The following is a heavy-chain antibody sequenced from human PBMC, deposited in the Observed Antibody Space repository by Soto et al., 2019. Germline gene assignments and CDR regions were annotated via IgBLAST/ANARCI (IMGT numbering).Heavy chain of an antibody. CDR3: ARGVYDAFDI. CDR2: ISGSGLNK. CDR1: GFTFENFG. V-gene: IGHV3-23*01. J-gene: IGHJ3*02. D-gene: IGHD2-8*01. Sequence: PGGSLRLSCAASGFTFENFGMSWVRQAPGKGLEWISSISGSGLNKYYADSVKGRFTISRDNSKNTLYLQMNSLRAEDTAVYYCARGVYDAFDIWGQGTMVTVSS.